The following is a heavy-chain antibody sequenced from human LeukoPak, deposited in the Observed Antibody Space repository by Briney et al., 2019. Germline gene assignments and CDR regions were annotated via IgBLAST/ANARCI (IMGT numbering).Heavy chain of an antibody. Sequence: SETLSLICTVSGYSISSGYYWGWIRQPPGKGLEWIGSIYHSGSTYYNPSLKSRVTISVDTSKNQFSLKLSSVTAADTAVYYCASVGASGYWGQGTLVTVSS. D-gene: IGHD1-26*01. CDR1: GYSISSGYY. CDR3: ASVGASGY. V-gene: IGHV4-38-2*02. CDR2: IYHSGST. J-gene: IGHJ4*02.